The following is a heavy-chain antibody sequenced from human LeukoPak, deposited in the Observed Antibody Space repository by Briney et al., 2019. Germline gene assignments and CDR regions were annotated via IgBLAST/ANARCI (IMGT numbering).Heavy chain of an antibody. V-gene: IGHV4-39*01. CDR2: LYYSGST. Sequence: SETLSLTCTVAGGSVSSNLYYWGWMRQPPGKGLEWVGSLYYSGSTYYNSSLKSRVTMSIDTSKNQFSLKLSSVTAADTAVYYCARRRRGYYYYYMDVWGKGTTVTISS. CDR3: ARRRRGYYYYYMDV. CDR1: GGSVSSNLYY. J-gene: IGHJ6*03.